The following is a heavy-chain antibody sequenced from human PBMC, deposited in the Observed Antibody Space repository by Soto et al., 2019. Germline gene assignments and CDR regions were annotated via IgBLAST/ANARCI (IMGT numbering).Heavy chain of an antibody. V-gene: IGHV3-23*01. CDR3: AKEMWGWGYDIFGVDISFDH. CDR1: GFTFENYA. CDR2: ISNIGGQT. D-gene: IGHD3-9*01. J-gene: IGHJ4*02. Sequence: EVHLLQSGGGLVQPGGSLRLSCEVSGFTFENYAMNWVRRAPGKGLERVSSISNIGGQTYYADSVKGRFTISRDMSKKTVHLRMNNLRADDTGVYFCAKEMWGWGYDIFGVDISFDHWGQGTPVTVSS.